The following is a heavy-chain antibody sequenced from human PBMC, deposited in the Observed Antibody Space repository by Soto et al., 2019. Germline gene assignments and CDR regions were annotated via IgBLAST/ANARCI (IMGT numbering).Heavy chain of an antibody. Sequence: ASVKVSCKASGYTFTDYYVHWVRQAPGQGLEWMGWINPNVGGTNYARKFQGRVTMTGDTSISTVYMKLTRLSPDDTAIYYCARGGRDVPRIPYDTWGQGTRVTVSS. CDR2: INPNVGGT. CDR1: GYTFTDYY. D-gene: IGHD3-16*01. V-gene: IGHV1-2*02. J-gene: IGHJ5*02. CDR3: ARGGRDVPRIPYDT.